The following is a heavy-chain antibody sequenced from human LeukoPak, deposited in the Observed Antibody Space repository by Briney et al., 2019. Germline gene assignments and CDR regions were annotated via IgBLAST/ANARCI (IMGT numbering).Heavy chain of an antibody. CDR2: IYYSGNT. Sequence: PSETLSLTCTVSGVSISSSNSYWGWIRQPPGKGLEWIGSIYYSGNTYYNASLKSQVSISIDTSKNQFSLKLSSVTAADTAVYYCARGVLGLLWFGEFSNWFDPRGQGTLVTVSS. CDR3: ARGVLGLLWFGEFSNWFDP. CDR1: GVSISSSNSY. D-gene: IGHD3-10*01. J-gene: IGHJ5*02. V-gene: IGHV4-39*01.